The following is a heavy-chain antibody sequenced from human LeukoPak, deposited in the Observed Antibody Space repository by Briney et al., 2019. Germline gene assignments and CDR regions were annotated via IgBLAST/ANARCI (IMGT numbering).Heavy chain of an antibody. V-gene: IGHV3-20*04. CDR3: AREAVDSSGYYGIDY. Sequence: RTGGSLRLSCAASGFTFDDYGMSWVRQAPGKGLEWVSGINWNGGSTGYADSVKGRFTISRDNAKNSLYLQMNSLRAEDTALYYCAREAVDSSGYYGIDYWGQGTLVTVSS. CDR2: INWNGGST. D-gene: IGHD3-22*01. J-gene: IGHJ4*02. CDR1: GFTFDDYG.